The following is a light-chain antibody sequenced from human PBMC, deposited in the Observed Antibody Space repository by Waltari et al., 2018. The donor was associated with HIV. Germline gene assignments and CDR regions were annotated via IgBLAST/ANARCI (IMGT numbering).Light chain of an antibody. J-gene: IGKJ5*01. CDR2: WAS. CDR1: QSVLYNSNNKNY. CDR3: QQYYSIPIT. V-gene: IGKV4-1*01. Sequence: DIVMTQSPASVSVSLGERVTINCTSSQSVLYNSNNKNYLVWYQQKSGRPHKVLLSWASTRESGGPDRFSGSGSGTQFSLTVSSLQADDVAVYYCQQYYSIPITFGQGTRLDIK.